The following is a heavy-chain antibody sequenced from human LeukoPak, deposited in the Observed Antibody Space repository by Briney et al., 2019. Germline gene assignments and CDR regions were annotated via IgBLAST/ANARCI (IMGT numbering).Heavy chain of an antibody. CDR2: IKQDGSEE. D-gene: IGHD3-3*01. CDR1: GFTFSSYC. CDR3: ARDNVGILRDTSDHYYYGMDV. J-gene: IGHJ6*02. V-gene: IGHV3-7*01. Sequence: GGSLRLSCAASGFTFSSYCMSWVRQAPGEGLEWVANIKQDGSEEYYVGSLKGRFSISRDNAKNSLYLQMNSLRAEDTAVYCCARDNVGILRDTSDHYYYGMDVWGQGTTVTVSS.